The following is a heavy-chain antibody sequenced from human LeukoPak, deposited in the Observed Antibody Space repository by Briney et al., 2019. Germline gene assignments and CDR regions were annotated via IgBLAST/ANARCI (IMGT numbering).Heavy chain of an antibody. V-gene: IGHV3-53*01. D-gene: IGHD6-13*01. CDR3: ARDWGSLSGGWYYFDY. CDR2: IYSGGST. CDR1: GGSISSNY. Sequence: ETLSLTCTVSGGSISSNYMSWVRQAPGKGLEWVSVIYSGGSTYYADSVKGRFTISRDNSKNTLYLQMNSLRAEDTAVYYCARDWGSLSGGWYYFDYWGQGTLVTVSS. J-gene: IGHJ4*02.